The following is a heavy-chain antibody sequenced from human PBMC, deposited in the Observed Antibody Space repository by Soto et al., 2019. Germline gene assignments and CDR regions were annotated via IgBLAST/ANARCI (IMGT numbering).Heavy chain of an antibody. D-gene: IGHD6-19*01. V-gene: IGHV1-3*01. Sequence: GASVKVSCKTSGYSYTTYSIHWVRQAPGHRLEWMGWLNPATGKPRYSERFQGRLTIAGDTSATTVFMELSSLTSEDTAVYYCAREDSNGRTPNYYFDFWGQATLVTVSS. J-gene: IGHJ4*02. CDR2: LNPATGKP. CDR3: AREDSNGRTPNYYFDF. CDR1: GYSYTTYS.